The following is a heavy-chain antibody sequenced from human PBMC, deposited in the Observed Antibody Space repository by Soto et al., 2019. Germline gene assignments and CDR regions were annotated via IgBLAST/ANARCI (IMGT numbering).Heavy chain of an antibody. Sequence: ASVKVSCKASGYTFTGYYMHWVRQAPGQGLEWMGWINPNSGGTNYAQKFQGWVTMTRDTSISTAYMELSRLRSDDTAVYYCARAFDGFWRAYRSGGMDVWGQGTTVTVSS. J-gene: IGHJ6*02. CDR1: GYTFTGYY. D-gene: IGHD3-3*01. CDR3: ARAFDGFWRAYRSGGMDV. V-gene: IGHV1-2*04. CDR2: INPNSGGT.